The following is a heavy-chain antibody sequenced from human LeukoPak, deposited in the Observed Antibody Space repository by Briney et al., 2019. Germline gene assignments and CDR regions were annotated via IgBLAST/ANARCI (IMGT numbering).Heavy chain of an antibody. V-gene: IGHV3-33*01. CDR2: IWYDGSNK. CDR1: GFTFSSYG. CDR3: ARGGYSYGYSFFDY. Sequence: GRSLRLSCAASGFTFSSYGMHWVRQAPGKELEWVAVIWYDGSNKYYADSVKGRFTISRDNSKNTLYLQMNSLRAEDTAVYYCARGGYSYGYSFFDYWGQGTLVTVSS. J-gene: IGHJ4*02. D-gene: IGHD5-18*01.